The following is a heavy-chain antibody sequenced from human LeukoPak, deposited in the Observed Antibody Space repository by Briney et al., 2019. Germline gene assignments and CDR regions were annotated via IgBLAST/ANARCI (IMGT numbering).Heavy chain of an antibody. V-gene: IGHV3-7*01. CDR3: ARSARGDESAYYYMDH. CDR2: IKQDGSEK. J-gene: IGHJ4*02. D-gene: IGHD3-22*01. Sequence: GGSLRLSCAATGFTFSTYWMSWVRQAPGKGLEWVANIKQDGSEKSYVDSVKGRFAVSRDNAINSLFLQVNSLRVEDTAVYYSARSARGDESAYYYMDHWGQGTLVTVSS. CDR1: GFTFSTYW.